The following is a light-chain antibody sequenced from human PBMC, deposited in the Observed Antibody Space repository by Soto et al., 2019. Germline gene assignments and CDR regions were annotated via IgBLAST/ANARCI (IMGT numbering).Light chain of an antibody. CDR2: GNS. CDR3: QSYDSSLGVV. Sequence: QSVLTQPPSVSGAPGQRVTISCIGSSSNIGAGYDVHWYQQLPGTAPKLLIYGNSNRPSGVPDRFSGSKSGTSASLAITGLQAEDEAYYYCQSYDSSLGVVFGGGTQLTVL. V-gene: IGLV1-40*01. CDR1: SSNIGAGYD. J-gene: IGLJ2*01.